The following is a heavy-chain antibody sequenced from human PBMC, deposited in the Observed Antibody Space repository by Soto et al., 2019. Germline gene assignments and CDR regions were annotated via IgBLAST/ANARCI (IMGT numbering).Heavy chain of an antibody. V-gene: IGHV4-34*01. D-gene: IGHD2-15*01. CDR3: ARDSRLGYCSGGSCYYYYGMDV. CDR2: ISHGEGT. J-gene: IGHJ6*02. Sequence: PSETLSLTCAVSGESLTAYFWTWVRQSPGKGLEWIGEISHGEGTDYNPSLKSRVSISIDTSKNQFSLKLSSVTAADTAVYYCARDSRLGYCSGGSCYYYYGMDVWGQGTTVTVSS. CDR1: GESLTAYF.